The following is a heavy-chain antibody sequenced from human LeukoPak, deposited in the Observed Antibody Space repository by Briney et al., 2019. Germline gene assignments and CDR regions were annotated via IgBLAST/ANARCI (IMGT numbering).Heavy chain of an antibody. J-gene: IGHJ1*01. CDR2: IIPIFGTA. V-gene: IGHV1-69*13. CDR3: ASSRDCSSTSCSYFQH. Sequence: ASVKVSCKASGGTFSSYAISWVRQAPGQGLEWMGGIIPIFGTADYAQKFQGRVTITAGESTSTAYMELSGLRSEDTAVYYCASSRDCSSTSCSYFQHWGQGTLVTVSS. CDR1: GGTFSSYA. D-gene: IGHD2-2*01.